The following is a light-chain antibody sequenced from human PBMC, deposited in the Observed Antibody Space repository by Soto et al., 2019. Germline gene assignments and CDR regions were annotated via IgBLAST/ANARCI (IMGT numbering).Light chain of an antibody. V-gene: IGKV3-15*01. CDR1: QIVTTN. CDR3: QQYNIWPLT. J-gene: IGKJ4*01. Sequence: IAPTQSPDTLSLSPGARATLSCRASQIVTTNLAWYQQKPGLAPRLLIYAASTRATGVPARFSGSGSGTEFTLTISSLQSEDSAVYYCQQYNIWPLTFGGGTKVDIK. CDR2: AAS.